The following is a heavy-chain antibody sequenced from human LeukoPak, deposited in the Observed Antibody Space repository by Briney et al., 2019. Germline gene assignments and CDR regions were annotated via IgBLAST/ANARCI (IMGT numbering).Heavy chain of an antibody. J-gene: IGHJ5*02. CDR2: INPNSGGT. Sequence: ASVKVSCKASGYTFAGYYMHWVRQAPGQGLEWMGRINPNSGGTNYAQKFQGRVTMTRDTSISTAYMELSRLTSDDTAVYYCAREGSQDYSNYFNWFDPWGQGSLVTVSS. CDR3: AREGSQDYSNYFNWFDP. D-gene: IGHD4-11*01. V-gene: IGHV1-2*06. CDR1: GYTFAGYY.